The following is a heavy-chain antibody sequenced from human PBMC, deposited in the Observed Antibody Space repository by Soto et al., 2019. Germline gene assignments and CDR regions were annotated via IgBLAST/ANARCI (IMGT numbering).Heavy chain of an antibody. CDR3: EASGSFDAFDI. J-gene: IGHJ3*02. V-gene: IGHV3-30*03. CDR1: GFTISSYG. CDR2: ISYDGSNK. Sequence: GGSLRLSCAASGFTISSYGMHWVRQAPGKGLEWVAVISYDGSNKYYADSVKGRFTISRDNSNNTLYLQMNSLRAEDTAVYYCEASGSFDAFDIWGQGTMVTVSS. D-gene: IGHD1-26*01.